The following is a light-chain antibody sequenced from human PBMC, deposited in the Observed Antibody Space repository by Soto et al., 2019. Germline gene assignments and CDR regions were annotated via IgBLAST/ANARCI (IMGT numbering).Light chain of an antibody. J-gene: IGLJ1*01. Sequence: QSVLTQPPSASGTPGQRVTISCSGSSSNIGSNTVNWYQQLPGTAPKLLIYSNNQRPSGVPDRFSGSKSGTSASLAISGLLSEDEADYYCAAWDDSLNASYVFGTGTKVTVL. CDR1: SSNIGSNT. CDR3: AAWDDSLNASYV. V-gene: IGLV1-44*01. CDR2: SNN.